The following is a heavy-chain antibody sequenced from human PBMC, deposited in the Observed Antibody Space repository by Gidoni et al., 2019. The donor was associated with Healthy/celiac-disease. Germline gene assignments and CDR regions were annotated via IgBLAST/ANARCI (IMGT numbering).Heavy chain of an antibody. CDR1: GFTFSSYG. D-gene: IGHD3-3*01. Sequence: QVQLVESGGGVVQPGRSLRLSCAASGFTFSSYGMHWVRQAPGKGLEWVAVISYDGSNKYYADAVKGRFTISRDNSKNTLYLQMNSLRAEDTAVYYCAKDNEVFGVVIPPELLLLLGGGMDVWGQGTTVTVSS. CDR2: ISYDGSNK. J-gene: IGHJ6*02. V-gene: IGHV3-30*18. CDR3: AKDNEVFGVVIPPELLLLLGGGMDV.